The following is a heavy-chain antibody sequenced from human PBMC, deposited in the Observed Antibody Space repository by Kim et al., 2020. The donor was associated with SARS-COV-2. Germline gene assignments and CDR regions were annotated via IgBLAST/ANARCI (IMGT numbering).Heavy chain of an antibody. CDR3: ARDRITMVRGKWFDP. CDR1: GGSISSSNW. Sequence: SETLSLTCAVSGGSISSSNWWSWVRQPPGKGLEWIGEIYHSGSTNYNPSLKSRVTISVDKSKNQFSLKLSSVTAADTAVYYCARDRITMVRGKWFDPWGQGTLVTVSS. CDR2: IYHSGST. D-gene: IGHD3-10*01. J-gene: IGHJ5*02. V-gene: IGHV4-4*02.